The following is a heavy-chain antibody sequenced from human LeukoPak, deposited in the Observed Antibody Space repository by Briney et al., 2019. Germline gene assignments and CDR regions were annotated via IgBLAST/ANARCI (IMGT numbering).Heavy chain of an antibody. D-gene: IGHD3-3*01. J-gene: IGHJ4*02. Sequence: PGGSLRLSCAASGFTFSSYTINWVRQAPGKGLEWVSSISSSSSFIYYADSMKGRFTISRDNAKNSLYLQMNSLRAEDTGVYYCNTIFGVVKRFDYWGQGTLVTVSS. CDR3: NTIFGVVKRFDY. V-gene: IGHV3-21*01. CDR1: GFTFSSYT. CDR2: ISSSSSFI.